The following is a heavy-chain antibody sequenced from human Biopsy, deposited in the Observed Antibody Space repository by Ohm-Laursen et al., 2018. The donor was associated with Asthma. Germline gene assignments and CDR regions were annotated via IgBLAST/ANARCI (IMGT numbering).Heavy chain of an antibody. CDR1: GFTVSRNG. Sequence: SLRLSCAASGFTVSRNGMSWVRQPPGKGLEWVSVIYSGGGTFYADSVKGRVTISRDISKNTLSLQMNSLRAEDTAVYYCARAYRGNFFSGAFDIWGQGTMVTVSS. CDR3: ARAYRGNFFSGAFDI. J-gene: IGHJ3*02. CDR2: IYSGGGT. D-gene: IGHD4-23*01. V-gene: IGHV3-53*01.